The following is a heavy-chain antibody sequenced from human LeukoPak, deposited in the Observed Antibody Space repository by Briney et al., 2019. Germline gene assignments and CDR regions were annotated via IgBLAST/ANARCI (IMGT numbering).Heavy chain of an antibody. Sequence: ASVKVSCKASGYTFTSYGISWVRQAPGQGLEWMGWISAYNGNTNYAQKLQGRVTMTTDTSTSTAYMELRSLRSDDTAVYYCARMKVSSRGSGTYYYYYGMDVWGQGTTVTVSS. CDR1: GYTFTSYG. CDR3: ARMKVSSRGSGTYYYYYGMDV. V-gene: IGHV1-18*01. J-gene: IGHJ6*02. D-gene: IGHD3-10*01. CDR2: ISAYNGNT.